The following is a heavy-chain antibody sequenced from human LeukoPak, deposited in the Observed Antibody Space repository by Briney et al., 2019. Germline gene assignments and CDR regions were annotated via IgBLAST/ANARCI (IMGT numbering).Heavy chain of an antibody. CDR3: ARGRVSSSTWYSTYYYFFYMDF. D-gene: IGHD4-11*01. CDR1: LYAMNSGYY. Sequence: SETLSLTCTVSLYAMNSGYYWGWIRQPPGKGLEWIGYVDHTGSTKFNPSLNGRVSISRDTSNNFFSLRLRSVTAADTAVYFCARGRVSSSTWYSTYYYFFYMDFWGKGTTVTVSS. V-gene: IGHV4-61*03. J-gene: IGHJ6*03. CDR2: VDHTGST.